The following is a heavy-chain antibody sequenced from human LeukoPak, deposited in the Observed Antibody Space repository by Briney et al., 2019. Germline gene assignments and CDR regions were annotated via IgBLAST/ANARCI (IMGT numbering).Heavy chain of an antibody. V-gene: IGHV1-18*01. CDR2: ISAYSGST. D-gene: IGHD3-22*01. J-gene: IGHJ4*02. CDR3: ARDPFRTYYYDP. Sequence: ASVKVSCKASGYTFANYCINWVRQAPGQGLEWMGWISAYSGSTNYAQNLQGRVTMTTDTSMSTAYMELNSLRYDDTAVYYCARDPFRTYYYDPWGEGTLVTVSS. CDR1: GYTFANYC.